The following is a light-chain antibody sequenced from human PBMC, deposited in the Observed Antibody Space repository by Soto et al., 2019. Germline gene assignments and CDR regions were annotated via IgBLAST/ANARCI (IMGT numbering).Light chain of an antibody. CDR3: QQYVGSPTT. Sequence: EIVLTQSPGTLSLSPGERATLSCRASQSVSSSYLAWYQQKPGQAPRLLIYGTSSMATGIPGRFSGSGSGTDFTLTISRLEPEDFAMYYCQQYVGSPTTFGGGTKVEIK. CDR1: QSVSSSY. V-gene: IGKV3-20*01. CDR2: GTS. J-gene: IGKJ4*01.